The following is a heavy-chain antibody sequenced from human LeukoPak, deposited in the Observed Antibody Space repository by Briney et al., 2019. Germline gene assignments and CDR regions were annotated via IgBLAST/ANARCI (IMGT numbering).Heavy chain of an antibody. Sequence: ASVKVSCKASGGTFSSYAISWVRQAPGQGLEWMGGIIPIFGTANYAQKFQERVTITRDMSTSTAYMELSSLRSEDTAVYYCAAGPPPARSPGLWGQGTLVTVSS. CDR1: GGTFSSYA. V-gene: IGHV1-69*05. CDR3: AAGPPPARSPGL. D-gene: IGHD3-16*01. CDR2: IIPIFGTA. J-gene: IGHJ4*02.